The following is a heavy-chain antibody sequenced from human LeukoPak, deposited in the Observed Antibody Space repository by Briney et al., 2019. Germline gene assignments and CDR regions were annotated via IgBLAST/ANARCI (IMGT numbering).Heavy chain of an antibody. J-gene: IGHJ3*02. CDR3: ASYSGSYYAAFDI. D-gene: IGHD1-26*01. Sequence: GGSLRLSCAASGFTFSSYWMSWVRQAPGKGLEWEANVKQDGSEKYYVDSVKGRFTISRDNAKKSLYLQMNSLRAEDTAVYYCASYSGSYYAAFDIWGQGTMVTVSS. CDR2: VKQDGSEK. CDR1: GFTFSSYW. V-gene: IGHV3-7*05.